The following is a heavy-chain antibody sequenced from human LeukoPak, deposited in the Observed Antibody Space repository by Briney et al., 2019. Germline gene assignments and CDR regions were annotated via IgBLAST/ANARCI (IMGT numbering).Heavy chain of an antibody. D-gene: IGHD3-22*01. CDR2: IYSGGST. V-gene: IGHV3-53*01. Sequence: GGSLRLSCAASGFTVSSNYMSWVRQAPGKGLEWVSVIYSGGSTYYADSVKGRFTISRDNSKNTPYLQMNSLRAEDTAVYYCARAAYYYDSSGYLFYFDYWGQGTLVTVSS. CDR3: ARAAYYYDSSGYLFYFDY. J-gene: IGHJ4*02. CDR1: GFTVSSNY.